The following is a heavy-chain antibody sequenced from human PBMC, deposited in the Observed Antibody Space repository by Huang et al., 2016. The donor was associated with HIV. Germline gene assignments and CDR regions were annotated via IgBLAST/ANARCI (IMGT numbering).Heavy chain of an antibody. CDR2: IRYDGSNK. J-gene: IGHJ4*02. CDR1: GFTFSSYG. V-gene: IGHV3-30*02. Sequence: QVQLVESGGGVVQPGGSLRLSCAASGFTFSSYGMHGVRQAPGKGLEWVAFIRYDGSNKYYADSVKGRFTISRDNSKNTLYLQMNSLRAEDTAVYYCAKGSGSGILWYWGQGTLVTVSS. D-gene: IGHD3-10*01. CDR3: AKGSGSGILWY.